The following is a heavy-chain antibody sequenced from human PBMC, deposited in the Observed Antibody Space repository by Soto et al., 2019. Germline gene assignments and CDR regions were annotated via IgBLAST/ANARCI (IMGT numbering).Heavy chain of an antibody. J-gene: IGHJ4*02. V-gene: IGHV3-48*02. Sequence: EVQMVESGGDLVQPGGSLRLSCVVSGFSFRIYSMNWVRQAPGKGLEWISYISSDSGTIYYADSLKGRFTISRDNGKNSLYLQMNSLTDEDTAVYYCARGRLWSSDFWGQGTLVTVSS. D-gene: IGHD3-10*01. CDR2: ISSDSGTI. CDR3: ARGRLWSSDF. CDR1: GFSFRIYS.